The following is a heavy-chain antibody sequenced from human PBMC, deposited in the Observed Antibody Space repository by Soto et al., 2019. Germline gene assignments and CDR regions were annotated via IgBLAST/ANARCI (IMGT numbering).Heavy chain of an antibody. V-gene: IGHV3-7*01. CDR3: ARGDTPMITGMDSFDI. CDR1: GFTFSRYW. D-gene: IGHD5-18*01. Sequence: GGSLRLSCAASGFTFSRYWMNWVRQAPGKGLEWVANIKQDGTEKNYVDSVKGRFTISRDNARKSLYLQMDGLRAEDTAVYFCARGDTPMITGMDSFDIWGQGTMVTVSS. J-gene: IGHJ3*02. CDR2: IKQDGTEK.